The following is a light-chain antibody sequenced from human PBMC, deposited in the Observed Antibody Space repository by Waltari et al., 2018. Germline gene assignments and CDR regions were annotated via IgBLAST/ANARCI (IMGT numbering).Light chain of an antibody. CDR1: QSVSSSY. CDR3: QQYGSSPWT. Sequence: EIVLTQSPGTLSLSPGERATLSCRASQSVSSSYFAWYQQKPGQAPRLLIYGASSRATGIPDRFSGSGSGTDFTLTISRLEPEDFAVYYCQQYGSSPWTFGPGTKVDIK. J-gene: IGKJ3*01. CDR2: GAS. V-gene: IGKV3-20*01.